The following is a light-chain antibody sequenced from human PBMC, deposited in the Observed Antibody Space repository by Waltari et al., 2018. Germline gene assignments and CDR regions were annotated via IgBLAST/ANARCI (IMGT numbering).Light chain of an antibody. CDR2: DAS. CDR1: QSVMNH. Sequence: EIVMTQSPATLSVSSGERATLSCRASQSVMNHVAWYQQKPGQAPRLLMCDASIRATGIPPRFSGSGSGTEFTPTISSLQSEDFAVYYCQQYHNWWTFGQGTKVEIK. J-gene: IGKJ1*01. CDR3: QQYHNWWT. V-gene: IGKV3-15*01.